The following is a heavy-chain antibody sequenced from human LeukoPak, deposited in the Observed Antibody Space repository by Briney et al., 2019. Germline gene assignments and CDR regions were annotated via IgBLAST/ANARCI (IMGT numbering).Heavy chain of an antibody. D-gene: IGHD3-22*01. CDR3: ARGSRNYYDSSGYYYY. Sequence: GGSLRLSCAASGFTFSSYAMSWVRQAPGKGLERVSDISGSGISTYYADSVKGRFTISRDNSKNTLYLQMGILRAEDMAVYYCARGSRNYYDSSGYYYYWGQGTLVTVSS. CDR2: ISGSGIST. CDR1: GFTFSSYA. J-gene: IGHJ4*02. V-gene: IGHV3-23*01.